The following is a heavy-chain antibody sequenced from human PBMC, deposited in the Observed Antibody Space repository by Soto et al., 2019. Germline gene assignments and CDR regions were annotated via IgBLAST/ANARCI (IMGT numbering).Heavy chain of an antibody. CDR2: VYYSGSP. D-gene: IGHD1-26*01. CDR1: DSVNSAGC. V-gene: IGHV4-59*01. Sequence: SETLRQTFIVSDSVNSAGCWIWIRQPPGKGLEWIGYVYYSGSPNYNPSLKSRFTISIDTSKNQFSLRLDSVNAADTAVYYCARGLATMYSDFWSQGTLVTVSS. J-gene: IGHJ4*02. CDR3: ARGLATMYSDF.